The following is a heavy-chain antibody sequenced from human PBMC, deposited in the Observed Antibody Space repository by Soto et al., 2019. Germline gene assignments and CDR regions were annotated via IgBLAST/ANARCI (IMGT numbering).Heavy chain of an antibody. CDR3: VGGNGFDY. D-gene: IGHD5-12*01. CDR1: GFTFSTYW. Sequence: EVQLVESGGGLVQPGGSLRLSCAGSGFTFSTYWMTWVRQAPGKGLEWVANIKEDGSERYYVDSVKGRFSISRDNAKNSLYLQMNSLRAEDRAVYYCVGGNGFDYWGQGTLVTVSS. CDR2: IKEDGSER. V-gene: IGHV3-7*01. J-gene: IGHJ4*02.